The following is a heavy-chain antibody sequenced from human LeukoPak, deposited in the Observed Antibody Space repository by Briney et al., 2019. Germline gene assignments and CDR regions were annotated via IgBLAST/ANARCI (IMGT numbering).Heavy chain of an antibody. CDR1: GFTFSSYS. CDR3: ARDLEVGTHGYYYYGMDV. CDR2: ISSSSSYI. V-gene: IGHV3-21*01. Sequence: GGSLRLSCAASGFTFSSYSMNWVRQAPGKGLEWVSSISSSSSYIYYADSVKGRFTISRDNAKNSLYLQMNSLRAEDTAVYYCARDLEVGTHGYYYYGMDVWGQGTTVTVCS. J-gene: IGHJ6*02. D-gene: IGHD4-23*01.